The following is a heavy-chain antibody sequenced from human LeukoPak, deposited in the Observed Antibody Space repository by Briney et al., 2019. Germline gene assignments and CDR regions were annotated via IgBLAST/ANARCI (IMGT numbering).Heavy chain of an antibody. J-gene: IGHJ5*02. CDR1: GGSFSGYY. Sequence: KSSETLSLTCAVCGGSFSGYYWSWIRQPPGKGLEWIGEINHSGSTNYNSSLKSRVTISVDTSKNQFSLKLSSVTAADTAVYYCARGRHWNSYNWFDPWGQGTLVTVSS. D-gene: IGHD1-7*01. CDR3: ARGRHWNSYNWFDP. CDR2: INHSGST. V-gene: IGHV4-34*01.